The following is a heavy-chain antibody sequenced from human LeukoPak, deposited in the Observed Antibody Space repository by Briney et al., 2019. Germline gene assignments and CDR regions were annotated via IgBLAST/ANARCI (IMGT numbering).Heavy chain of an antibody. Sequence: GESLKISCKTSGYSFTRYWIAWVRQTPGKGLEWMGIIYPGDSDTRYSPSFQGQVTISADKSISTAYLQWSSLKASDTAMYYCARLEDYGGKRLDYWGQGTLVTVSS. CDR2: IYPGDSDT. V-gene: IGHV5-51*01. CDR3: ARLEDYGGKRLDY. CDR1: GYSFTRYW. J-gene: IGHJ4*02. D-gene: IGHD4-23*01.